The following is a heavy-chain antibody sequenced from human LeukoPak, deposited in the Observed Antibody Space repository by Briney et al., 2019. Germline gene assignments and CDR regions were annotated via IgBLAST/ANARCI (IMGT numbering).Heavy chain of an antibody. D-gene: IGHD5-12*01. Sequence: SETLSLTCGVSGGSISSYYWSWIRQPPGKGLEWIGYIYYSGSTNYNPSLKSRVTISVDTSKNQFSLKLSSVTAADKAVYYCARSCRILDIVATIRARLGGNGFDIWGQGTMVTVSS. CDR3: ARSCRILDIVATIRARLGGNGFDI. CDR2: IYYSGST. V-gene: IGHV4-59*12. J-gene: IGHJ3*02. CDR1: GGSISSYY.